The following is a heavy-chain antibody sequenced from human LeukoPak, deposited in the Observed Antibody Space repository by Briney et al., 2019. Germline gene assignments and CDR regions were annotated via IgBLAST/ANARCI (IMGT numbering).Heavy chain of an antibody. CDR3: ARDPRYPYQYQSDDSGFSLDY. CDR2: IIPIFGTA. D-gene: IGHD3-22*01. CDR1: GGTFSSYA. V-gene: IGHV1-69*05. J-gene: IGHJ4*02. Sequence: SVKVSCKASGGTFSSYAISWVRQAPGQGLEWMGGIIPIFGTANYAQKFQGRVTITTDESTSTAYMELSSLRSEDTAVYYCARDPRYPYQYQSDDSGFSLDYWGQGTLVTVSS.